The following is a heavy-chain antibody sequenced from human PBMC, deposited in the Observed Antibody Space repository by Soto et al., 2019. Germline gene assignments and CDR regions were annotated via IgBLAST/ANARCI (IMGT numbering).Heavy chain of an antibody. J-gene: IGHJ5*02. D-gene: IGHD3-3*01. Sequence: ASVKVSCKASGYTFTSYGISWVRQAPGQGLEWMGWISAYNGNTNYAQKLQGRVTMTTDTSTSTAYMELRSLRSEDTAVYYCAIDYDFWSGPPGWFDPCGQGTLVTVSS. CDR2: ISAYNGNT. CDR3: AIDYDFWSGPPGWFDP. CDR1: GYTFTSYG. V-gene: IGHV1-18*01.